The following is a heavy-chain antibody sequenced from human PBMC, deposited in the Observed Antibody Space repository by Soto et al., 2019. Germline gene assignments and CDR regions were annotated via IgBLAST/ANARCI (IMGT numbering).Heavy chain of an antibody. CDR3: ARATTVEMATILDY. Sequence: ASVKVSCKASGYTFTSYGISWVRQAPGQGLEWMGWISAYNGNTNYAQKFQGRVTITADKSTSTAYMELSSLRSEDTAVYYCARATTVEMATILDYWGQGTLVTVSS. V-gene: IGHV1-18*01. J-gene: IGHJ4*02. CDR1: GYTFTSYG. CDR2: ISAYNGNT. D-gene: IGHD5-12*01.